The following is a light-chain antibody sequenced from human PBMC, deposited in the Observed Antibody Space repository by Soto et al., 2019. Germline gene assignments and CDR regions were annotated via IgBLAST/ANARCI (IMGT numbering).Light chain of an antibody. CDR1: QRVLYSSNNKNY. CDR2: WAS. CDR3: QQYYSTPWT. J-gene: IGKJ1*01. Sequence: DIVMTQSPDSLAVSLGERATINCKSSQRVLYSSNNKNYLAWYQQKPGQPPKVLIYWASTRESGVPDRFSGSGSGTDFTLTISSLQAEDVAVYYCQQYYSTPWTFGQGTKVEIK. V-gene: IGKV4-1*01.